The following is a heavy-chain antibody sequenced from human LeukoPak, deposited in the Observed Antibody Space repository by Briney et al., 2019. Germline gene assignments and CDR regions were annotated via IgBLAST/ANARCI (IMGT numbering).Heavy chain of an antibody. Sequence: QPGGSLRLSCAASGFTFSSYAMSWVRQAPGKGLEWVSSITSGGAATYYADSVKGRFTISRDNSDNTLYLQMNSLRAEDTAVYYCAKDRPNYYGSNGHYYKLNGDCWGQGTLVTVSS. J-gene: IGHJ4*02. CDR3: AKDRPNYYGSNGHYYKLNGDC. D-gene: IGHD3-22*01. CDR2: ITSGGAAT. V-gene: IGHV3-23*01. CDR1: GFTFSSYA.